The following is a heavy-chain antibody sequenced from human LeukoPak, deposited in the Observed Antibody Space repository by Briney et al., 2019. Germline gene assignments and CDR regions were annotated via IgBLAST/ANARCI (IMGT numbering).Heavy chain of an antibody. V-gene: IGHV3-23*01. D-gene: IGHD1-26*01. CDR1: GFTFNSYA. J-gene: IGHJ4*02. CDR2: ISGSGGGT. Sequence: GGSPRLSCAAPGFTFNSYAMSWVRQAPEKGLEWVATISGSGGGTYYADSVRGRFTISRDDSKNTLYLQMNSLRAEDTAVYYCAKDLGRYRNNYFDYWGQGTLVTVSS. CDR3: AKDLGRYRNNYFDY.